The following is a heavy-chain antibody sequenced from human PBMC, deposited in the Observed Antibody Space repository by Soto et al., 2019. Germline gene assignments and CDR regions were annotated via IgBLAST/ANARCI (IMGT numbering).Heavy chain of an antibody. Sequence: SETLSLTCTVSGGSISSSSYYWGWIRQPPGKGLEWIGSIYYSGSTYYNPSLKSRVTISVDTSKNQFSLKLSSVTAADTAVYYCARLSYALSGGGVILGRYFDYWGQGTLVTVSS. V-gene: IGHV4-39*01. CDR1: GGSISSSSYY. CDR2: IYYSGST. D-gene: IGHD3-16*01. J-gene: IGHJ4*02. CDR3: ARLSYALSGGGVILGRYFDY.